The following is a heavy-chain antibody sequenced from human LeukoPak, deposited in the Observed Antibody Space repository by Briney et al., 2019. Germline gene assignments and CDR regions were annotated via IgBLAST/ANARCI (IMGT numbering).Heavy chain of an antibody. CDR3: ARPVVVVAAPFNWFDP. V-gene: IGHV4-39*01. J-gene: IGHJ5*02. CDR1: AGSISSSSYY. CDR2: IYYSGST. Sequence: SETLSLTCTVSAGSISSSSYYWGWIRQPPGKGPEWIGSIYYSGSTYYNPSLKSRVTISVDTSKNQFSLKLSSVTAADTAVYYCARPVVVVAAPFNWFDPWGQGTLVTVSS. D-gene: IGHD2-15*01.